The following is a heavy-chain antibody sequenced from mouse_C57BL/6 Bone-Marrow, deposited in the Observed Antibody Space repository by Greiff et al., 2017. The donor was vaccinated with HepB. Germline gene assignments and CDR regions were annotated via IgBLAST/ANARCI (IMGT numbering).Heavy chain of an antibody. Sequence: VQLQQSGAELVRPGASVKLSCTASGFNIKDYYMHWVKQRPEQGLEWIGWIDPENGDTEYASKFQGKATITADTSSNTAYLQLSSLTSEDTAVYYCTRHGSSFGDYWGQGTALTVSS. CDR1: GFNIKDYY. J-gene: IGHJ2*01. CDR3: TRHGSSFGDY. D-gene: IGHD1-1*01. CDR2: IDPENGDT. V-gene: IGHV14-4*01.